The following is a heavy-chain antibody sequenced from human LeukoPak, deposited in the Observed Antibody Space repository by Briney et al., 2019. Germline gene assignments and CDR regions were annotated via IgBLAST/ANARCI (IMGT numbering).Heavy chain of an antibody. CDR2: ISSSSSTI. V-gene: IGHV3-11*04. J-gene: IGHJ4*02. Sequence: PGGSLRLSCAASGFTFSDYYMSWIRQAPGKGLEWVSYISSSSSTIYYADSVEGRFTISRDNAKNSLYLQMNSLRDEDTAVYYCAGEDYGDYLSFDYWGQGTLVTVSS. CDR3: AGEDYGDYLSFDY. D-gene: IGHD4-17*01. CDR1: GFTFSDYY.